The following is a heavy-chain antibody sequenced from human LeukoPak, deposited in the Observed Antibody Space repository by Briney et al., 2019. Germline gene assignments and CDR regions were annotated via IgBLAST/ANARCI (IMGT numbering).Heavy chain of an antibody. D-gene: IGHD6-19*01. CDR1: GGSISSYY. V-gene: IGHV4-59*01. Sequence: SETLSLTCTVSGGSISSYYWSWIRQPPGKGLEWIGYIYYSGSTNYNPSLKSRVTISVDTSKNQFSLKLSSVTAADTAVYYCVRDRNGWDSFDYWGQGTLVTVSS. J-gene: IGHJ4*02. CDR2: IYYSGST. CDR3: VRDRNGWDSFDY.